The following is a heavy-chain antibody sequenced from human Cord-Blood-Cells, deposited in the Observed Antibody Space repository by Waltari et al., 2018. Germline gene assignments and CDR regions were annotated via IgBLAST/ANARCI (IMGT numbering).Heavy chain of an antibody. Sequence: QVQLVQSGAEVKKPGASGKVSCKVSGYTLTELTMHWRRQAPGKGLEWMGGFEPEDGETIYAQKFQGRVTMTEDTSTDTAYMELSSLRSEDTAVYYCATDPAGNWNAFDIWGQGTMVTVSS. CDR2: FEPEDGET. V-gene: IGHV1-24*01. J-gene: IGHJ3*02. CDR1: GYTLTELT. D-gene: IGHD1-1*01. CDR3: ATDPAGNWNAFDI.